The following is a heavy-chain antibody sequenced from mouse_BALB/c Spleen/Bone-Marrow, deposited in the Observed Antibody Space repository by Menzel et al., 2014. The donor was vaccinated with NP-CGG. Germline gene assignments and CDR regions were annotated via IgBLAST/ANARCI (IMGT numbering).Heavy chain of an antibody. V-gene: IGHV5-12-1*01. CDR2: ISSGGGST. J-gene: IGHJ4*01. CDR1: GFAFSSYD. CDR3: ARHEDGYYDAMDY. D-gene: IGHD2-3*01. Sequence: EVKLVGSGGGLVKPGGSLKLSCAASGFAFSSYDMSWVRQTPEKRLEWVAYISSGGGSTYCPDTVKGRFTIPRDNAKNTLYLQMSSLKSEDTAMYYCARHEDGYYDAMDYWGQGTSVTVSS.